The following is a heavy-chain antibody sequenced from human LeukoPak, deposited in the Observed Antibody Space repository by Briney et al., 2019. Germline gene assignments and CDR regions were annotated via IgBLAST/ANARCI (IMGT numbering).Heavy chain of an antibody. J-gene: IGHJ5*02. CDR3: ARGLRYYDSSGYYRP. D-gene: IGHD3-22*01. Sequence: SETLSLTCGVYGGSFSGYYWSWIRQPPGKGLEWIGEINHSGSTNYNPSLKSRVTISVDTSKNQFSLNLSSVTAAGPAVYYCARGLRYYDSSGYYRPWDQGPLVTVSS. V-gene: IGHV4-34*01. CDR1: GGSFSGYY. CDR2: INHSGST.